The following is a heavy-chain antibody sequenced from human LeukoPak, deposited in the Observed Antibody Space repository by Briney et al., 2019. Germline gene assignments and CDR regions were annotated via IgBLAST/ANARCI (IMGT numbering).Heavy chain of an antibody. CDR2: LSGSGGST. CDR1: GFTFSSYA. V-gene: IGHV3-23*01. CDR3: ANLIFGVITTFDY. Sequence: GGSLRLSCAASGFTFSSYAMSWVRQAPGKGLEWVSALSGSGGSTYYADSVKGRFSISRDNSKNTLYLQMNSLRDEDTAVYYFANLIFGVITTFDYWGKETLVT. J-gene: IGHJ4*02. D-gene: IGHD3-3*01.